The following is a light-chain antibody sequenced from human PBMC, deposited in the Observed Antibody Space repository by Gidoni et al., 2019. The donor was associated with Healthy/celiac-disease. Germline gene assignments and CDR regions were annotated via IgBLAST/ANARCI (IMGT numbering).Light chain of an antibody. Sequence: QSALTQPDSVSGSPRHSITISCTRTSIDVGSSNHFSWYQQHPGKAPKLMIYEGSKRPSGVLNRFSGSKAGNTASLTISGLQAEYEADYYCCSYAGRVVFGGGTKLTVL. CDR2: EGS. CDR3: CSYAGRVV. CDR1: SIDVGSSNH. J-gene: IGLJ2*01. V-gene: IGLV2-23*01.